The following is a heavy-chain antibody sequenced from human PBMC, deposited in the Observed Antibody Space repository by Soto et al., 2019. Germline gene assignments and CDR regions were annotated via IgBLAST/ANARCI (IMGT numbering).Heavy chain of an antibody. D-gene: IGHD6-25*01. V-gene: IGHV1-8*02. J-gene: IGHJ4*02. CDR1: GYTFTTYD. Sequence: GASVKVSCKASGYTFTTYDVSWVRQAGGQGLEWMGWMNPSNGNTGYAQKFQGRVTMTRNTSISTVYMELSGLRPDDTAVYYCARRKERSGPHYFDYWGQGTQVTVSS. CDR2: MNPSNGNT. CDR3: ARRKERSGPHYFDY.